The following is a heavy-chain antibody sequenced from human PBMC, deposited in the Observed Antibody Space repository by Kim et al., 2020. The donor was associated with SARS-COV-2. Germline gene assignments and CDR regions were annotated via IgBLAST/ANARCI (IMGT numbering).Heavy chain of an antibody. D-gene: IGHD2-2*01. CDR3: ARDLFRVPAAMAFYYYYGMDV. CDR2: ISSSSSYI. J-gene: IGHJ6*02. CDR1: GFTFSSYS. V-gene: IGHV3-21*01. Sequence: GGSLRLSCAASGFTFSSYSMNWVRQAPGKGLEGVSSISSSSSYIYYADSVKGRFTISRDNAKNSLYLQMNSLRAEDTAVYYCARDLFRVPAAMAFYYYYGMDVWGQGTTVTVSS.